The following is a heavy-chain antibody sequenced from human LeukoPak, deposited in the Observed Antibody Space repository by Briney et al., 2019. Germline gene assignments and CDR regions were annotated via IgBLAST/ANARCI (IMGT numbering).Heavy chain of an antibody. Sequence: KPSETLSLTCAVSGGSISSGGYSWSWIRQPPGKGLEWIGYIYHSGSTYYNPSLKSRVTISVDRSKNQFSLKLSSVTAADTAVYYCARGLNRDIVVVPAAGGYGNWFDPWGQGTLVTVSS. J-gene: IGHJ5*02. D-gene: IGHD2-2*01. CDR1: GGSISSGGYS. CDR3: ARGLNRDIVVVPAAGGYGNWFDP. V-gene: IGHV4-30-2*01. CDR2: IYHSGST.